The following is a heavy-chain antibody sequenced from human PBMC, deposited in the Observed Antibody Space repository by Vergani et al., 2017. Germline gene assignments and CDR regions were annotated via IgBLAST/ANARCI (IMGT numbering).Heavy chain of an antibody. Sequence: QVQLVEAGGGLVKPGGSLRLSCAASGFSFSDHYMTWIRQAPGKGLEWVSYISNSGNTIEYADSVKGRFSISWDNAKSSLFLQMDSLRAEDTAVYYCARDHRDYNNYPGTFDIWGQGSMVTVSS. J-gene: IGHJ3*02. CDR3: ARDHRDYNNYPGTFDI. CDR1: GFSFSDHY. V-gene: IGHV3-11*01. D-gene: IGHD5-24*01. CDR2: ISNSGNTI.